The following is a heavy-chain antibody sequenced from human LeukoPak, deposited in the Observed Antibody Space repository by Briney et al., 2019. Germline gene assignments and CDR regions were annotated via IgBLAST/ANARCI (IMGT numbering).Heavy chain of an antibody. Sequence: GGSLPETCVGSGYTFSTYAMNCVRQAPGKGLEWVSTISGSSSNTYYAESVKGRFTISRDNSKNTVFLQMNSLRAEDTAIYYCAKDPLGVVDAFDLGAQGPVVTVSS. CDR2: ISGSSSNT. J-gene: IGHJ3*01. CDR3: AKDPLGVVDAFDL. CDR1: GYTFSTYA. D-gene: IGHD2-21*01. V-gene: IGHV3-23*01.